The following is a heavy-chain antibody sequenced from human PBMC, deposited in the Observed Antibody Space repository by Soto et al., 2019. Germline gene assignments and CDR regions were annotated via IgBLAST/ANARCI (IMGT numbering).Heavy chain of an antibody. Sequence: PSETLSLTCTVSGGSISSSSYYWGWIRQPPAKGLEWIGSIYYSGSTYYNPSLKSRVTISVDTSKNQFSLKLSSVTAADTAVYYCARHWSRYFDWLPLNWFDPWGQGTLVTVSS. D-gene: IGHD3-9*01. CDR1: GGSISSSSYY. V-gene: IGHV4-39*01. J-gene: IGHJ5*02. CDR2: IYYSGST. CDR3: ARHWSRYFDWLPLNWFDP.